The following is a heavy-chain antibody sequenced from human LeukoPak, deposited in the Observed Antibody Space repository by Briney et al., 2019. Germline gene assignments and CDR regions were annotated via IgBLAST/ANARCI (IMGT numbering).Heavy chain of an antibody. CDR3: ARERYFDWLLSYNWFDP. CDR1: GGSFSGYY. V-gene: IGHV4-34*01. CDR2: INHSGST. Sequence: SETLSLTCAVYGGSFSGYYWSWICQPPGKGLEWIGEINHSGSTNYNPSLKSRVTISVDTSKNQFSLKLSSVTAADTAVYYCARERYFDWLLSYNWFDPWGKGTLVTVSS. D-gene: IGHD3-9*01. J-gene: IGHJ5*02.